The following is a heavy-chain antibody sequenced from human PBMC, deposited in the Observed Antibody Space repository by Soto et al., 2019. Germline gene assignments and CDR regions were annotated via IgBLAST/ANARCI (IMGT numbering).Heavy chain of an antibody. CDR1: GYTFTSYD. D-gene: IGHD2-21*01. J-gene: IGHJ3*02. CDR2: MNPNSGNT. Sequence: ASVKVSCKASGYTFTSYDINWVRQATGQVLEWMGLMNPNSGNTAYAQKFQGRVTMTRNTSISTAYMELSSLRSEDTAVYYCARGHKATDAFDIWGQGTMVTVSS. V-gene: IGHV1-8*01. CDR3: ARGHKATDAFDI.